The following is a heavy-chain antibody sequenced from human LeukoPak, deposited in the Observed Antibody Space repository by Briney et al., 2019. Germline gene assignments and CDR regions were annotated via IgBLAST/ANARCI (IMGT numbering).Heavy chain of an antibody. CDR2: MNPNSGNT. CDR1: GYTFTSYD. V-gene: IGHV1-8*03. Sequence: ASVKVSCKASGYTFTSYDINWVRQATGQGLEWMGWMNPNSGNTGYAQKFQGRVTITRNTSISTAYMELSSPRSEDTAVYYCARDNSVEDTAWWFDPWGQGTLVTVSS. D-gene: IGHD4-23*01. CDR3: ARDNSVEDTAWWFDP. J-gene: IGHJ5*02.